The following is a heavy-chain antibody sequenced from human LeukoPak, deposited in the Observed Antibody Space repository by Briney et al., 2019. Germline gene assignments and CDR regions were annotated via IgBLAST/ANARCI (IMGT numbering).Heavy chain of an antibody. J-gene: IGHJ4*02. CDR2: ISGSGGST. CDR3: AKVWVHYYGSGSYLDY. Sequence: GGSLRLSRAASGFTFSSYAMSWVRQAPGKGLEWVSAISGSGGSTYYADSVKGRFTISRDNSKNTLYLQINSLRAEDTAVYYCAKVWVHYYGSGSYLDYWGQGTLVTVSS. D-gene: IGHD3-10*01. CDR1: GFTFSSYA. V-gene: IGHV3-23*01.